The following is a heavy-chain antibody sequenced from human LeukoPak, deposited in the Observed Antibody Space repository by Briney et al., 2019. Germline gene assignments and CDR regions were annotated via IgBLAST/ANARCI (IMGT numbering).Heavy chain of an antibody. CDR2: ISAYNGNT. Sequence: ASVTVSCTASGYTFTIYGISWVRQAPGQGLEWMGWISAYNGNTNYAQKLQGRVTMTTDTSTSTAYMELRSLRSDDTAVYYCAREGVTLDIDYWGQGTLVTVSS. CDR1: GYTFTIYG. D-gene: IGHD3/OR15-3a*01. CDR3: AREGVTLDIDY. J-gene: IGHJ4*02. V-gene: IGHV1-18*01.